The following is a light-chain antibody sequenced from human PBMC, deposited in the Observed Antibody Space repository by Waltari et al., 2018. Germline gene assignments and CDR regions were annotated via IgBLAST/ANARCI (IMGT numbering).Light chain of an antibody. CDR3: QQNSNWPLT. CDR2: GAS. CDR1: QSVSSS. J-gene: IGKJ4*01. V-gene: IGKV3D-15*01. Sequence: EIVMTQSPATLSLSPGERATLSCRASQSVSSSLTWYQQKPGQAPRLHIYGASSRATGIPDRFRVSESGTEFSLTISSLEPEDVAVYYCQQNSNWPLTFGGGTKVEIK.